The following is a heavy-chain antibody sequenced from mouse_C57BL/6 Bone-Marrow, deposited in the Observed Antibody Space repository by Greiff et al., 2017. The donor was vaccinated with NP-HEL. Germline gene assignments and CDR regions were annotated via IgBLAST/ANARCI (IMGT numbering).Heavy chain of an antibody. J-gene: IGHJ4*01. V-gene: IGHV1-81*01. CDR1: GYTFTSYG. CDR3: AGRSTCYGSSYYAMDY. CDR2: IYPRSGNT. Sequence: QVQLQQSGAELARPGASVKLSCKASGYTFTSYGISWVKQRTGQGLEWIGEIYPRSGNTYYNEKFKGKATLTADKSSSTAYMELRSLTSEDSAVYFCAGRSTCYGSSYYAMDYWGQGTSVTVSS. D-gene: IGHD1-1*01.